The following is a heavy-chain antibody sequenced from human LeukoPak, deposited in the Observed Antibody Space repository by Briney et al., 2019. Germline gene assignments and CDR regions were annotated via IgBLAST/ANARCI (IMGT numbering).Heavy chain of an antibody. D-gene: IGHD1-26*01. Sequence: GGSLRLSCAASGFTFSSYAMSWVRQAPGKGLEWVSAISGSGGSTYYADSVKGRFTISRDNSKNTLYLQMNSLRAEDTAVYYCARVGAITSYYFDYWGQGTLVTVSS. V-gene: IGHV3-23*01. CDR1: GFTFSSYA. CDR3: ARVGAITSYYFDY. CDR2: ISGSGGST. J-gene: IGHJ4*02.